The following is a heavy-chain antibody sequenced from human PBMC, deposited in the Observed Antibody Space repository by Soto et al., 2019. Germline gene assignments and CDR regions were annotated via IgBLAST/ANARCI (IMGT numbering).Heavy chain of an antibody. Sequence: SETLSLTCTVSGGSINNYYWSWIRQPPGKGLEWITYIYYTGSTNYNPSHKSRVTISVDTSKNQFSLKLSSVTAADTAVYYCARQSLDCSGGSCYTYYFDYWGQGTLVTVSS. J-gene: IGHJ4*02. CDR2: IYYTGST. CDR3: ARQSLDCSGGSCYTYYFDY. D-gene: IGHD2-15*01. V-gene: IGHV4-59*08. CDR1: GGSINNYY.